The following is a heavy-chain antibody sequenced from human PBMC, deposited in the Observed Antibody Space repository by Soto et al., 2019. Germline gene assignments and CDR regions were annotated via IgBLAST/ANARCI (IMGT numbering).Heavy chain of an antibody. CDR1: GFTLSSYA. J-gene: IGHJ4*02. Sequence: EVQLLESGGGLIQPGGSLTLSCAASGFTLSSYAMSWVRQAPGKGLEWVSAISRSGGSAYYADSVKGRFTISRDNSKNTLYLQMNRLRAEDTAVYYCARSVAAAATSNWGQGTLVTVSS. CDR2: ISRSGGSA. V-gene: IGHV3-23*01. D-gene: IGHD6-13*01. CDR3: ARSVAAAATSN.